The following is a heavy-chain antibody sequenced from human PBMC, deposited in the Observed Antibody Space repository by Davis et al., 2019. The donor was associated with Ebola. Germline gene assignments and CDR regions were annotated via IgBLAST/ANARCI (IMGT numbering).Heavy chain of an antibody. CDR2: IIPILGIA. CDR1: GGTFSSYT. V-gene: IGHV1-69*02. D-gene: IGHD2-2*01. Sequence: SVTVSCKASGGTFSSYTISWVRQAPGQGLEWMGRIIPILGIANYAQKFQGRVTITADKSTSTAYMELSSLRSEDTAVYYCARGTYCISTSCYGFGVGWFDPWGQGTLVTVSS. J-gene: IGHJ5*02. CDR3: ARGTYCISTSCYGFGVGWFDP.